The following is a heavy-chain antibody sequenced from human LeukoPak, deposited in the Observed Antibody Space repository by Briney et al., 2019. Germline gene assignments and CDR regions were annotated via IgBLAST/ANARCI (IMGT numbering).Heavy chain of an antibody. V-gene: IGHV1-2*04. Sequence: GASVKVSCKASGYTFASYYMHWVRQAPGQGLEWMGIINPNSGGTNYAQKFQGWVTMTRDTSISTAYMELSRLRSDNTAVYYCARGQLYLDYWGQGTLVTVSS. CDR1: GYTFASYY. CDR3: ARGQLYLDY. CDR2: INPNSGGT. D-gene: IGHD2-2*01. J-gene: IGHJ4*02.